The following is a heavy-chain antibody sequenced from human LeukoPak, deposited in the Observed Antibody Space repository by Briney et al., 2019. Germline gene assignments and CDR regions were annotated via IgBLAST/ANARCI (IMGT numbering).Heavy chain of an antibody. D-gene: IGHD5-12*01. CDR2: IRYDGSNK. J-gene: IGHJ3*02. CDR1: GFTFSSYG. CDR3: AWVVATIEGYDAFDI. Sequence: GGSLRLSCAASGFTFSSYGMHWVRQAPGKGLEWVAFIRYDGSNKYYADSVKGRFTISRDNSKNTLYLQMNSLRAEDTAVYYCAWVVATIEGYDAFDIWGHGTMVTVSS. V-gene: IGHV3-30*02.